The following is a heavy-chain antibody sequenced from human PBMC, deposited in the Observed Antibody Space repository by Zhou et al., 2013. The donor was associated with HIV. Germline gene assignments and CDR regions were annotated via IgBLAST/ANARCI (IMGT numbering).Heavy chain of an antibody. J-gene: IGHJ6*03. CDR2: ISVYSGNT. D-gene: IGHD1-20*01. CDR1: GYPFGTYG. Sequence: QGQLVQSGGEVKKPGASLRVSCEGSGYPFGTYGLNWVRQAPGQGLQWMGWISVYSGNTDYAQKFQGRVTLTTDTSTNTAYMELRSLTSDDTATYYCARAITARHYYMDVWGKGTNGHRLL. CDR3: ARAITARHYYMDV. V-gene: IGHV1-18*01.